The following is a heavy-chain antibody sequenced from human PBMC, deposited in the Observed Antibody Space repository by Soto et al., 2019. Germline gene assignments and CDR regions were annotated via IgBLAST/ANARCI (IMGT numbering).Heavy chain of an antibody. CDR1: GGSFSGYY. J-gene: IGHJ4*02. D-gene: IGHD3-22*01. CDR2: INHRGST. Sequence: QVQLQQWGAGLLKPSETLSLTCAVYGGSFSGYYWSWIRQPPGKGLEWIGEINHRGSTKYNTSLKSRVNLSVDTSKTQFSLKLSSVTAADTAVSYCARAGASSGYGDYWGQGPLVTVSS. CDR3: ARAGASSGYGDY. V-gene: IGHV4-34*01.